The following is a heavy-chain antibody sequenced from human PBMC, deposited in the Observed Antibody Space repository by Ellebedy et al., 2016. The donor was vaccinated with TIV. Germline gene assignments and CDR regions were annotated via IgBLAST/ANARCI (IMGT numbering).Heavy chain of an antibody. D-gene: IGHD3-3*01. V-gene: IGHV4-61*02. CDR1: GGSISSGSYY. CDR3: ARVGRSTGILRFLEWKPKNSRHPYYYYYYMDV. Sequence: SETLSLTXTVSGGSISSGSYYWSWIRQPAGKGLEWIGRFYKSGSTNYNPSLKSRVTMSVDTSKNQFSLKLSSVTAADTAVYYCARVGRSTGILRFLEWKPKNSRHPYYYYYYMDVWGKGTTVTVSS. CDR2: FYKSGST. J-gene: IGHJ6*03.